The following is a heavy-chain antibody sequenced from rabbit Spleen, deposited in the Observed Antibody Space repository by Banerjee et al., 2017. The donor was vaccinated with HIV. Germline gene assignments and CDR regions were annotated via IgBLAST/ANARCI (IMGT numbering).Heavy chain of an antibody. CDR2: IAGSSSGFT. V-gene: IGHV1S40*01. J-gene: IGHJ3*01. CDR3: ARGEHFSVGFSAFAIYLDL. Sequence: QSLEESGGDLVKPGASLTLTCTASGFSFSSSDYMCWVRQAPGKGLEWISCIAGSSSGFTYSATWAKGRFTISKTSSTTVTLQMTSLTVADTATYFCARGEHFSVGFSAFAIYLDLWGPGTLVTVS. D-gene: IGHD6-1*01. CDR1: GFSFSSSDY.